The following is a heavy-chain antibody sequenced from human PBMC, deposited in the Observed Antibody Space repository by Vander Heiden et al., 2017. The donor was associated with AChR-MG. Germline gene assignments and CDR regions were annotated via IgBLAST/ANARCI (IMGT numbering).Heavy chain of an antibody. Sequence: QVQLKQWAEDRWKPPETRPPTYAAHGGSFSGYYWSWIRQPPGKGLEWIGEINHSGSTYYSPSLKSRVTVSVDTSNNQFSLKLSAMTDADTAVYYCARRSGYSYGWDYWGQGILVTVSS. V-gene: IGHV4-34*01. CDR1: GGSFSGYY. D-gene: IGHD5-18*01. CDR3: ARRSGYSYGWDY. J-gene: IGHJ4*02. CDR2: INHSGST.